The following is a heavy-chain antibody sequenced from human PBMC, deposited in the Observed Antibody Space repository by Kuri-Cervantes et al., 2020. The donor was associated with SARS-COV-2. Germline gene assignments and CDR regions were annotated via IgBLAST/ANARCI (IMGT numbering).Heavy chain of an antibody. CDR1: GFTFSSYG. CDR3: AREIPWFAETLCPGCYFDL. Sequence: GGSLRLSCAASGFTFSSYGMHWVRQAPGKGLEWVAFIRYDGSNKYYADSVKGRFTISRDNSKNTLYMQMNSLRAEDTAVYYCAREIPWFAETLCPGCYFDLWGRGTLVTVSS. J-gene: IGHJ2*01. V-gene: IGHV3-30*02. D-gene: IGHD3-10*01. CDR2: IRYDGSNK.